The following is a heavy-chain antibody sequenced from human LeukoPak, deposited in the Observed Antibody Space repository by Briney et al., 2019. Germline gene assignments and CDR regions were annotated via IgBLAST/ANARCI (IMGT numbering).Heavy chain of an antibody. CDR3: AKDMRTDAAGTLDY. Sequence: GRSLRLSCAASGFTFDDYAMHWVRQAPGKGVEWVSGISWNSGRIGYGDSVKGRFTISRDNAKNYLYLQMNSLRAEDTALYYCAKDMRTDAAGTLDYWGQGTLVTVSS. CDR1: GFTFDDYA. V-gene: IGHV3-9*01. J-gene: IGHJ4*02. D-gene: IGHD6-13*01. CDR2: ISWNSGRI.